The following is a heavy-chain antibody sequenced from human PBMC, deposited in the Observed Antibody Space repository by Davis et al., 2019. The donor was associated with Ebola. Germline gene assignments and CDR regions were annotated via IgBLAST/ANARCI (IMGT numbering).Heavy chain of an antibody. D-gene: IGHD6-13*01. J-gene: IGHJ6*02. V-gene: IGHV4-4*02. Sequence: SETLSLTCAVSGGSISSSNWWRWVRQPPGKGLEWIGEIYHSGSTNYNPSLKSRVTISVDKSKNQFSLKLSSVTAADTAVYYCARDRYSSQLISYYYGMDVWGQGTTVTVSS. CDR2: IYHSGST. CDR1: GGSISSSNW. CDR3: ARDRYSSQLISYYYGMDV.